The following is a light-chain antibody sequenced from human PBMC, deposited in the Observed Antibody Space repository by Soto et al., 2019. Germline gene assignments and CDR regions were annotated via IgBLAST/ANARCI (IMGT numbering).Light chain of an antibody. CDR2: WSS. J-gene: IGKJ1*01. Sequence: DIVMTQSPDSLAVSLGERATINCKSSQSVLYSFNNKKFLAWYQQKPGQPPRLLIYWSSTRESGVPDRFSGSGSGTDFTLTISSLQAEDVAVYYCQQHYNTPWTFGQGTKVEIK. CDR3: QQHYNTPWT. CDR1: QSVLYSFNNKKF. V-gene: IGKV4-1*01.